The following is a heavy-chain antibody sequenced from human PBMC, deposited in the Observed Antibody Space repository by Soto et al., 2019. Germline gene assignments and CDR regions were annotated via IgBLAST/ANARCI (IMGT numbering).Heavy chain of an antibody. D-gene: IGHD4-17*01. Sequence: QVQLVQSGAAVKKAGSSVKVSCKASGGTFSSYAISWGRQAPGQGLEWMGGIMPIFGTANYAQKFQGRVTITGDESAITADVELSSLRSDDKAVYYCARAMTYGGFFDYWGQGTLVTVSS. J-gene: IGHJ4*02. V-gene: IGHV1-69*12. CDR3: ARAMTYGGFFDY. CDR2: IMPIFGTA. CDR1: GGTFSSYA.